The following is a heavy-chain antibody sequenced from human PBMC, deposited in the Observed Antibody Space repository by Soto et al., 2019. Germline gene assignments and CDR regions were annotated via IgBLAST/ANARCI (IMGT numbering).Heavy chain of an antibody. CDR1: GYTLTELS. J-gene: IGHJ4*02. Sequence: ASVKVSCKVSGYTLTELSMHWVRQAPGKGLEWMGGFDPEDGETIYAQKFQGRVTMTEDTSTDTAYMELSSLRSEDTAVYYCASGILQNYYDSSGYWHYWGQGTLVTVSS. CDR2: FDPEDGET. V-gene: IGHV1-24*01. CDR3: ASGILQNYYDSSGYWHY. D-gene: IGHD3-22*01.